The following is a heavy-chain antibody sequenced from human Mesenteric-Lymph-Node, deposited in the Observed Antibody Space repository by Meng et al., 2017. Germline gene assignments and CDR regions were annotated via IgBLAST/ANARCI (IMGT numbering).Heavy chain of an antibody. D-gene: IGHD2-8*01. Sequence: SVKVSCKASGGTFSSYAISWVRQAPGQGLEWMGGIIPIFGTANYAQKFQGRVTITTDESTSTAYMELSSLRSEDTAVYYCARAEAYCTNGVCYSNWFDPWGQGTQVTVSS. V-gene: IGHV1-69*05. CDR1: GGTFSSYA. CDR2: IIPIFGTA. J-gene: IGHJ5*02. CDR3: ARAEAYCTNGVCYSNWFDP.